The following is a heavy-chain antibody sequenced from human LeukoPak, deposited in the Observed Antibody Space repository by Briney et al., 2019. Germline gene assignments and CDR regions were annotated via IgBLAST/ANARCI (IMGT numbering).Heavy chain of an antibody. Sequence: ASVKVSCKASGYTSTSYYMHWVRQAPGQGLEWMGIINPSGGSTSYAQKFQGRVTMTRDTSISTAYMELSRLRSDDTAVYYCVRPTYDSSDYEYFQHWGQGTLVTVSS. CDR1: GYTSTSYY. J-gene: IGHJ1*01. CDR2: INPSGGST. V-gene: IGHV1-46*01. CDR3: VRPTYDSSDYEYFQH. D-gene: IGHD3-22*01.